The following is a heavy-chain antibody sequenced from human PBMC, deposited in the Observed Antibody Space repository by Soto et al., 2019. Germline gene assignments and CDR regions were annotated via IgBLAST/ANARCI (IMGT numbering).Heavy chain of an antibody. CDR3: AREDIVVVVAATPTEYFQH. J-gene: IGHJ1*01. Sequence: QVQLVESGGGVVQPGRSLRLSCAASGFTFSSYAMHWVRQAPGKGLEWVAVISYDGSNKYYADSVKGRFTISRDNSKNPLYLQMNSLRAEDTAVYYCAREDIVVVVAATPTEYFQHWGQGTLVTVSS. CDR1: GFTFSSYA. CDR2: ISYDGSNK. D-gene: IGHD2-15*01. V-gene: IGHV3-30-3*01.